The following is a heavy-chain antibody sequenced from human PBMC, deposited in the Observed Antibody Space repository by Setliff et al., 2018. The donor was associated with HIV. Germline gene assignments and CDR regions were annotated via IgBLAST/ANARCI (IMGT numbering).Heavy chain of an antibody. D-gene: IGHD3-22*01. Sequence: GGSLRLSCAASGFTFSSYAMHWVRQAPGKGLEWVSAISGSGGSTYYADSVKGRFTISRDNSKNTLYLQMNSLRAEDTAVYYCAKAGFYDSSGFLVDYWGQGTLVTVSS. CDR2: ISGSGGST. CDR1: GFTFSSYA. V-gene: IGHV3-23*01. J-gene: IGHJ4*02. CDR3: AKAGFYDSSGFLVDY.